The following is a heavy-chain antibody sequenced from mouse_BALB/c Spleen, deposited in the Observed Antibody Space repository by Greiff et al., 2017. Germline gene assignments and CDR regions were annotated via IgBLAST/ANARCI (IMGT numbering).Heavy chain of an antibody. CDR2: IDPSDSYT. CDR1: GYTFTSYW. V-gene: IGHV1-69*02. CDR3: ARRGGSSGSMDY. D-gene: IGHD1-1*01. Sequence: VKLQQPGAELVKPGASVKLSCKASGYTFTSYWMHWVKQRPGQGLEWIGEIDPSDSYTNYNQKFKGKATLTVDKSSSTAYMQLSSLTSEDSAVYYCARRGGSSGSMDYWGQGTSVTVSS. J-gene: IGHJ4*01.